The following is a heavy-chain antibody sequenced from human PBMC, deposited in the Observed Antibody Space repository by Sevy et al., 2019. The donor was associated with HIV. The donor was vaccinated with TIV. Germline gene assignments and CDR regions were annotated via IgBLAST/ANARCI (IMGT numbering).Heavy chain of an antibody. CDR2: IYYSGST. CDR3: ARVPCSSTSCYGYYFDY. CDR1: GGSISGYY. Sequence: SETLSLTCAVSGGSISGYYWSWIRQPPGKGLEWIGYIYYSGSTDYNPSLKSRVTISVDTSKNQFSLKLSSVTAADTAVYYCARVPCSSTSCYGYYFDYWGQGTLVTVSS. J-gene: IGHJ4*02. D-gene: IGHD2-2*01. V-gene: IGHV4-59*01.